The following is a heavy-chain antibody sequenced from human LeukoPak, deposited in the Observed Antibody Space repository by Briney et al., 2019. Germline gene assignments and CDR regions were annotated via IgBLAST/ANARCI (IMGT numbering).Heavy chain of an antibody. Sequence: SETLSLTCTVSGGSISSYYWSWIRQPPGKGLEWIGSIYYSGSTYYNPSLKSRVTISVDTSKNQFSLKLSSVTAADTAVYYCARVRGYSYGYVDPWGQGTLVTVSS. CDR2: IYYSGST. D-gene: IGHD5-18*01. CDR1: GGSISSYY. CDR3: ARVRGYSYGYVDP. J-gene: IGHJ5*02. V-gene: IGHV4-59*12.